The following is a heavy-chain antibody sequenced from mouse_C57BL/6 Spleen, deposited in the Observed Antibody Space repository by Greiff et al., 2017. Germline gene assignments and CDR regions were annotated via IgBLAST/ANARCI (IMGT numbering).Heavy chain of an antibody. J-gene: IGHJ1*03. V-gene: IGHV1-55*01. Sequence: QVQLQQSGAELVKPGASVKMSCKASGYTFTSYWITWVKQRPGQGLEWIGDIYPGSGSTNYNEKFKSKATLTVDTSSSTAYMQLSSLTSEDSAVYSCARRSCGSGYGYFEGWGTGTTVTVSS. D-gene: IGHD1-1*01. CDR2: IYPGSGST. CDR1: GYTFTSYW. CDR3: ARRSCGSGYGYFEG.